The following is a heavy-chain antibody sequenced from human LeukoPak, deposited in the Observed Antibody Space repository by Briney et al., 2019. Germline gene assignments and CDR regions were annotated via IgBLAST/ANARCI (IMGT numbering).Heavy chain of an antibody. Sequence: SETLSLTCTVSGGSISSGGYYWSWIRQHPGKGLEWIGYIYYSGSTYYNPSLKSRVTISVDTSKNQFSLKLSSVTAADTAVYYCARGGWLFAYGMDVWGQGTTETVSS. CDR3: ARGGWLFAYGMDV. J-gene: IGHJ6*02. CDR1: GGSISSGGYY. D-gene: IGHD3-22*01. CDR2: IYYSGST. V-gene: IGHV4-31*03.